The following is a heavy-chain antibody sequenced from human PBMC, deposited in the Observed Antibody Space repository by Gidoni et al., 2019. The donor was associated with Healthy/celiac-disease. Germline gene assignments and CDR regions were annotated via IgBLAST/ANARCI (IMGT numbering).Heavy chain of an antibody. CDR1: GFTFSSYA. CDR2: ISGSGGST. D-gene: IGHD6-19*01. CDR3: AKAGYSSGWYRSGSGYFDY. J-gene: IGHJ4*02. Sequence: EVQLLESGGGLVQPGGSLRLSCAASGFTFSSYAMSWVRQAPGKGLEWVSAISGSGGSTYYADSVKGRFTISRDNSKNTLYLQMNSLRAEDTAVYYCAKAGYSSGWYRSGSGYFDYWGQGTLVTVSS. V-gene: IGHV3-23*01.